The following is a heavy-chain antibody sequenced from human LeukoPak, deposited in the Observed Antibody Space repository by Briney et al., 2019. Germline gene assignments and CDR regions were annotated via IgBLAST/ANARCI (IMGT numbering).Heavy chain of an antibody. D-gene: IGHD3-3*01. V-gene: IGHV4-39*01. CDR2: IYYSGST. Sequence: SETLSLTCTVSGGSISSSSYYWGWIRQPPGKGLEWIGSIYYSGSTYYNPSLKSRVTISVDTSKNQFSLKLSSVTAADTAVYYCARLDFGVVISGYYYMDVWGKGTTVTASS. CDR1: GGSISSSSYY. J-gene: IGHJ6*03. CDR3: ARLDFGVVISGYYYMDV.